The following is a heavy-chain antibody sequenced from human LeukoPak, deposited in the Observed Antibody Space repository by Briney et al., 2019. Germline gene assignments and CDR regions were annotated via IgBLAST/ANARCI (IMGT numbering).Heavy chain of an antibody. Sequence: GGSLRLSCAASGFTFSSYEMNWVRQAPGKGLEWVSYISSSGSTIYYADSVKGRFTISRDNAKNSLYLQMNSLRAEDTAVYYCARGYGSGSYLFDYWGHGTLVTVSS. D-gene: IGHD3-10*01. CDR3: ARGYGSGSYLFDY. J-gene: IGHJ4*01. V-gene: IGHV3-48*03. CDR2: ISSSGSTI. CDR1: GFTFSSYE.